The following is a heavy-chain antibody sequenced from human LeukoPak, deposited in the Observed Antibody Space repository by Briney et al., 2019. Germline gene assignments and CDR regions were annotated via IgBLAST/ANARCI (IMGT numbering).Heavy chain of an antibody. V-gene: IGHV4-59*01. J-gene: IGHJ4*02. CDR2: IYYRVTS. D-gene: IGHD3-10*01. CDR1: GDSISTYY. CDR3: ARAVGGDGSGSL. Sequence: SETLSLTCTVSGDSISTYYWSWIRQPPGKGLEWIGYIYYRVTSDYNPSLKSRVTMSVDMSTRQISLKLSSVTAAGTAVYYCARAVGGDGSGSLWGSGTLVTVSS.